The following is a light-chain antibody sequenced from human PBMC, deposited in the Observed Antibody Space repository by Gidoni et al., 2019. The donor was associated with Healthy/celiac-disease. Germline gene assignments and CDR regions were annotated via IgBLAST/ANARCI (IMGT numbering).Light chain of an antibody. J-gene: IGKJ2*01. Sequence: EIVLTQSPATLSLSPGERATLSCRASQSVSSSYLAWYQQKPGQAPRLLIYGASSRATGIPDRFSGSGSGTEFTITISRLEPEDFAVYYCQQYGSSPPKYTFGQGTKLEIK. V-gene: IGKV3-20*01. CDR3: QQYGSSPPKYT. CDR2: GAS. CDR1: QSVSSSY.